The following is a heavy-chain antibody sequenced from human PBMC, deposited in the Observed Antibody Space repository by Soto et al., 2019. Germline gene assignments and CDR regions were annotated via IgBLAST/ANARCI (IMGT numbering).Heavy chain of an antibody. Sequence: QVQLVQSGAQVKKPGASVKISCKASGYIFTSFYIHWVRQAPGQGLEWMGIINPSGGSTTYAQKFQSRVTQGVVTMPYDTSTSTVYLELRSLRSEDTAGYYCARDIDYGDYGADYWGQGTLVTVSS. D-gene: IGHD4-17*01. CDR1: GYIFTSFY. CDR2: INPSGGST. J-gene: IGHJ4*02. V-gene: IGHV1-46*01. CDR3: ARDIDYGDYGADY.